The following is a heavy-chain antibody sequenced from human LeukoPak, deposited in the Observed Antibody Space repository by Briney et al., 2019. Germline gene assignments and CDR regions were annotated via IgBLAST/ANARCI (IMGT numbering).Heavy chain of an antibody. CDR3: ARAMSDAFDI. CDR1: GLTVSSNF. CDR2: ISSGGST. Sequence: GGCLRLSCAASGLTVSSNFMSWVRQAPGKGLEWVSVISSGGSTYYADSVKVRFTISKDNSKNTMYLQMNSLRAEDTAVYHCARAMSDAFDIWGQGTMVTVSS. V-gene: IGHV3-66*01. J-gene: IGHJ3*02.